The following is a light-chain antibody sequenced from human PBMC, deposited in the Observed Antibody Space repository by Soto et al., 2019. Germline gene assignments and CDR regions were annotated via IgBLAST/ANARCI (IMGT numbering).Light chain of an antibody. Sequence: QSALTQPRSVSASPGQSVTISCTGTSSDVGGYNYVSWYQQHPGKAPKVVVYDVTKRPSGVPDRFSGSKSGNTASLTISGLQAEDEADYYCCSYAGLYAFGTGTNVTVL. V-gene: IGLV2-11*01. CDR2: DVT. J-gene: IGLJ1*01. CDR3: CSYAGLYA. CDR1: SSDVGGYNY.